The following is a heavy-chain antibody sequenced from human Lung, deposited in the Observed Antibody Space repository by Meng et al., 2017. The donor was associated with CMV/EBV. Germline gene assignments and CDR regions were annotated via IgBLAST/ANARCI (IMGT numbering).Heavy chain of an antibody. CDR3: ASPPPGYRGAEPELSGLDSFDF. CDR1: GFTFDDYA. Sequence: SCAASGFTFDDYAMHWVRQAPGKGLERVSSISSSSSYIYYADSGTGRFTISRDNAKNTLYLQMNSMRAEDTAVYYCASPPPGYRGAEPELSGLDSFDFWXQGTXVTVSS. CDR2: ISSSSSYI. J-gene: IGHJ4*01. V-gene: IGHV3-21*01. D-gene: IGHD3-16*02.